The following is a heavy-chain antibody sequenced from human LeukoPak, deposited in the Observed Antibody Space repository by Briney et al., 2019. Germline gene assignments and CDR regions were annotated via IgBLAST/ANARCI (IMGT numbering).Heavy chain of an antibody. CDR3: AKDPLNYGGHYFDN. V-gene: IGHV3-23*01. CDR2: ISGRSDGP. J-gene: IGHJ4*02. CDR1: GFSFSSYS. D-gene: IGHD4-23*01. Sequence: GGSLRLSCAASGFSFSSYSMHWVCQAPGKGLEWGSSISGRSDGPYYADSVKGRFTTSRDNSKSTMYLQINNVRAEDAAVYYCAKDPLNYGGHYFDNWGQGTRVTVSS.